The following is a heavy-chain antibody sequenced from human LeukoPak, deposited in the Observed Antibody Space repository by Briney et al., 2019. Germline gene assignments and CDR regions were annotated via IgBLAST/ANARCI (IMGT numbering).Heavy chain of an antibody. Sequence: SETLSLTCTVSGGSISSSSYYWGWIRQPPGKELEWIGSIYYSGSTYYNPSLKSRVTISVDTSKNQFSLKLSSVTAADTAVYYCARDQSNFNWFDPWGQGTLVTVSS. CDR1: GGSISSSSYY. V-gene: IGHV4-39*07. D-gene: IGHD4-11*01. CDR3: ARDQSNFNWFDP. CDR2: IYYSGST. J-gene: IGHJ5*02.